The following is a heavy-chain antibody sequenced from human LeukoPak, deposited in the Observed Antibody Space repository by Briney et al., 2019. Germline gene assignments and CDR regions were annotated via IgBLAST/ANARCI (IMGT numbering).Heavy chain of an antibody. D-gene: IGHD2-2*01. CDR1: GFTFSSYA. CDR2: ISGSGGST. Sequence: GGSLRLSCAASGFTFSSYAMSWVRQAPGKGLEWVSAISGSGGSTYYADSVKGRFTISRDNSKNTLYLQMNSLRAEDTAVYYCAKDFEGYCSSTSCSQFDYWGQGTLVTVSS. V-gene: IGHV3-23*01. CDR3: AKDFEGYCSSTSCSQFDY. J-gene: IGHJ4*02.